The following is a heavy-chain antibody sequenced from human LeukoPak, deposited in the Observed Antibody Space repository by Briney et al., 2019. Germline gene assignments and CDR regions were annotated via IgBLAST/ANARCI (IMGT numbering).Heavy chain of an antibody. J-gene: IGHJ5*02. V-gene: IGHV4-59*01. CDR1: GGSISSYY. CDR2: IHYTRST. CDR3: ARGGYYGSGNDFRFDP. D-gene: IGHD3-10*01. Sequence: SETLFLTCTVSGGSISSYYWSWIRQPPGKGLECIGYIHYTRSTNYNASLKSRVTISVDTSKNQFSLKLNSVTAADTAVYYCARGGYYGSGNDFRFDPWGQGTLVTVSS.